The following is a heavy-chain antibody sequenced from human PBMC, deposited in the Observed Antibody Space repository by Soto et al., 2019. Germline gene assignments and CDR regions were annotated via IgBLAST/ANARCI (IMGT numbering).Heavy chain of an antibody. V-gene: IGHV4-31*03. CDR1: GGSISSGGYY. D-gene: IGHD3-10*01. Sequence: PSGTLSLTCTVSGGSISSGGYYWSWIRQHPGKGLEWIGYIYYSGSTYSNPSLKSRVTISVDTSKNQFSLKLSSVPAADTAVYYCARSSMGRGLNDALDMWGQATMVTVSS. CDR3: ARSSMGRGLNDALDM. CDR2: IYYSGST. J-gene: IGHJ3*02.